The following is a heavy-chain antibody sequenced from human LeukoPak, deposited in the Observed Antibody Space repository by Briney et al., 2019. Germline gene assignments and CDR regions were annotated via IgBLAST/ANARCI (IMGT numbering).Heavy chain of an antibody. Sequence: GGSLRLSCTTSGFDFTNYCMTWVRQAPGKGLEWVGRIKSKTDGGTTDYAAPVKGRFTISRDDSKNTLYLQMNSLKTEDTAVYYCTTGSVSVDAFDIWGQGTMVTVSS. J-gene: IGHJ3*02. V-gene: IGHV3-15*01. CDR3: TTGSVSVDAFDI. CDR1: GFDFTNYC. CDR2: IKSKTDGGTT. D-gene: IGHD3-10*01.